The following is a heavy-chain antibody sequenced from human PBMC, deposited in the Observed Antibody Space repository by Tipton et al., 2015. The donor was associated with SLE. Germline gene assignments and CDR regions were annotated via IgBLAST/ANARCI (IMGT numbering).Heavy chain of an antibody. D-gene: IGHD3-10*01. Sequence: LRLSCTVSGGSISSYYWSWIRQPPGKGLEWIGYIYYSGSTNYNPSLKSRVTISVDTSKNQFSLKLSSVTAADTAVYYCARLYYYGSGSYYYYYYGMDVWGQGTTVTVSS. V-gene: IGHV4-59*01. CDR1: GGSISSYY. CDR2: IYYSGST. CDR3: ARLYYYGSGSYYYYYYGMDV. J-gene: IGHJ6*02.